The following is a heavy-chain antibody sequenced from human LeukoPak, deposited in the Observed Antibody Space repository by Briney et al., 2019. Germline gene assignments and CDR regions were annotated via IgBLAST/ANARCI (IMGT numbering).Heavy chain of an antibody. J-gene: IGHJ4*02. D-gene: IGHD3-22*01. CDR3: ARQSSGSYVYFDF. CDR2: MSISGNT. V-gene: IGHV4-4*07. CDR1: GGSISSHY. Sequence: KPSETLSLTCTISGGSISSHYYSWIRQPAGKGLEGIGRMSISGNTNYNPSLKSRVTISVDKSKNQFSLKLSSVTAADTAMYYCARQSSGSYVYFDFWGQGTLVTVSS.